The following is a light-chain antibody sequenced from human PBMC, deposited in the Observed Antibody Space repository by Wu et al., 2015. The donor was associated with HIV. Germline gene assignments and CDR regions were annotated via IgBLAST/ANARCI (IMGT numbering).Light chain of an antibody. CDR1: QSVSYDY. V-gene: IGKV3D-15*01. CDR2: GAS. Sequence: EIVLTQSPGTLSLSPGERATLFCRASQSVSYDYLAWYQQKSGQAPRVLIYGASSRATGIPDRFSGSGSGTEFTLTISSMQSEDFAVYYCQQYNNWPPLTFGGGTKVEIK. CDR3: QQYNNWPPLT. J-gene: IGKJ4*01.